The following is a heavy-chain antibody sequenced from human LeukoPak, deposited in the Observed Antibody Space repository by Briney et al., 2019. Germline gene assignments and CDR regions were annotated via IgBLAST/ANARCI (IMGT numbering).Heavy chain of an antibody. CDR2: IYYRGST. D-gene: IGHD3-3*01. J-gene: IGHJ2*01. Sequence: KTSETLSLTCTVSGGFISSGAYYWGWIRQPPGKGLEWIGYIYYRGSTYYNPSLKSRITISLDKSKNQFSLNLSSVTAADTAVYYCARIPITIFGVVRSSGNFDLWGRGTLVTVSS. V-gene: IGHV4-31*03. CDR1: GGFISSGAYY. CDR3: ARIPITIFGVVRSSGNFDL.